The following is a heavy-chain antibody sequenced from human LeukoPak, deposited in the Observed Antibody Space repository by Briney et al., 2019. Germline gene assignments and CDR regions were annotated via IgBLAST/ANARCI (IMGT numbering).Heavy chain of an antibody. Sequence: PGRSLRLSCAASGFTFSSYAMSWVRQATGKGPEWVSTISIDGGRTYYADSVKGRFTVSRDTSKNTLYLQMNSLGAEDTAVYYCARKGIGSSRYQNMDVWGKGTTVTVSS. CDR1: GFTFSSYA. D-gene: IGHD6-25*01. J-gene: IGHJ6*03. V-gene: IGHV3-23*01. CDR2: ISIDGGRT. CDR3: ARKGIGSSRYQNMDV.